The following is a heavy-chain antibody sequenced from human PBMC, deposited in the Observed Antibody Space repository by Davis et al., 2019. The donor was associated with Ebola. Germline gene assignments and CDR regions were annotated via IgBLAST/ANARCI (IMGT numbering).Heavy chain of an antibody. D-gene: IGHD2-15*01. Sequence: ASVKVSCKASGYTFTSYGISWVRQAPGQGLEWMGWISAYNGNTNYAQKLQGRVTMTRDTSTSTVYMELSSLRSEDTAVYYCARDISYCSGGSCYSSYWFDPWGQGTLVTVSS. CDR3: ARDISYCSGGSCYSSYWFDP. CDR1: GYTFTSYG. CDR2: ISAYNGNT. J-gene: IGHJ5*02. V-gene: IGHV1-18*01.